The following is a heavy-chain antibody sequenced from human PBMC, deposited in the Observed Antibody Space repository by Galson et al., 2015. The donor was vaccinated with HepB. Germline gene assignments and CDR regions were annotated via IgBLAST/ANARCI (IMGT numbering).Heavy chain of an antibody. J-gene: IGHJ6*02. Sequence: SLRLSCAASGFTFSSYAMHWVRQAPGKGLEWVAVISYDGSNKYYADSVKGRFTITRDNSKNTLYLQMNSMRAEDTAVYYCAREGPIAGTTLGMDVWGQGTTVTVSS. CDR2: ISYDGSNK. CDR3: AREGPIAGTTLGMDV. D-gene: IGHD1-7*01. V-gene: IGHV3-30*04. CDR1: GFTFSSYA.